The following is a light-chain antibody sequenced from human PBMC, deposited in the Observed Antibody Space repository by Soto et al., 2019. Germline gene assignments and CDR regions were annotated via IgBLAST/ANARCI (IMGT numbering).Light chain of an antibody. Sequence: EIVLTQSPGTLSLSPGERATLSCRASQSVSSSYLAWYQQKPGQAPRLLIYGASSRATGIPDRLSGSGSGTDFTLTISRLEPEDFALYYCQQYSSSPQTFGQRTKVEIK. CDR3: QQYSSSPQT. V-gene: IGKV3-20*01. CDR1: QSVSSSY. CDR2: GAS. J-gene: IGKJ1*01.